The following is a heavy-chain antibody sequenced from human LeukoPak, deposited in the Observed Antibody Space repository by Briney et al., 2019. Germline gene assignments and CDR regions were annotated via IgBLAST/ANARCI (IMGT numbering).Heavy chain of an antibody. D-gene: IGHD6-19*01. CDR1: GFTFTSSA. CDR3: AADGSVGLGGWYFFGMDV. J-gene: IGHJ6*02. Sequence: GASVKVSCKASGFTFTSSAMQWVRQARGQRLEWIGWIVVGSGNTNYAQKFQERVTITRDMSTSTAYMELSSLRSEDTAVYYCAADGSVGLGGWYFFGMDVWGQGTTVTVSS. CDR2: IVVGSGNT. V-gene: IGHV1-58*02.